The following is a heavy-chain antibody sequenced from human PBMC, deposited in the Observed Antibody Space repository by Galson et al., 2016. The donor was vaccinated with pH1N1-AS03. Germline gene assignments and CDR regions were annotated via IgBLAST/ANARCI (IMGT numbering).Heavy chain of an antibody. D-gene: IGHD2-21*02. CDR1: GFSLNTNGVG. CDR2: IYWNSEK. CDR3: ARKPTGTMVVTIGGGYFDH. Sequence: PALVKPTQTLTLTCDFSGFSLNTNGVGVGWIRQPPGKPLEWLALIYWNSEKRYHPFLKGRLTITKATSHNQVVLTMTNMAPGDTATYFCARKPTGTMVVTIGGGYFDHWGRGTLVTVSS. J-gene: IGHJ2*01. V-gene: IGHV2-5*01.